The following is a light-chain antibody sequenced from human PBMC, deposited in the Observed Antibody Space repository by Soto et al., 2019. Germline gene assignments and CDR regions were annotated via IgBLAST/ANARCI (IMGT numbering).Light chain of an antibody. J-gene: IGKJ4*01. V-gene: IGKV3-15*01. Sequence: EIVMTQSPATLSVSPGERATLSCRASQSVSTQLAWYQHKPGQAPRLLIYDASTRATGIPARSSGSGSGTEFTLTISSLQSGDFAVYYCQQYDNWPPLTFGGGTKVEIK. CDR2: DAS. CDR1: QSVSTQ. CDR3: QQYDNWPPLT.